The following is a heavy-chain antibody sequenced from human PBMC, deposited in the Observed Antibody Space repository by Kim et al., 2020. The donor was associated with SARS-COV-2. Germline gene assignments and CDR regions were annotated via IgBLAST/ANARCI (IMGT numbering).Heavy chain of an antibody. Sequence: SETLSLTCAVYGGSFSGYYWSWIRQPPGKGLEWIGEINHSGSTNYNPSLKSRVTISVDTSKNQFSLKLSSVTAADTAVYYCARGGYYYDSSGYDYFDYWGQGTLVTVSS. J-gene: IGHJ4*02. CDR2: INHSGST. CDR1: GGSFSGYY. CDR3: ARGGYYYDSSGYDYFDY. D-gene: IGHD3-22*01. V-gene: IGHV4-34*01.